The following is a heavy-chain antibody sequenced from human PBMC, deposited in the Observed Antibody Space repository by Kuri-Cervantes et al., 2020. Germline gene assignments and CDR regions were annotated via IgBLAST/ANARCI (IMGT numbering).Heavy chain of an antibody. CDR2: ISWNSGSI. V-gene: IGHV3-9*01. J-gene: IGHJ4*02. CDR1: GFTFDDYA. CDR3: AKATNYYDSSGVDY. Sequence: GGSLRLPCAASGFTFDDYAMHWVRQAPGKGLEWVSGISWNSGSIGYADSVKGRFTISRDNAKNSLYLQMNSLRAEDTALYYCAKATNYYDSSGVDYWGQGTLVTVSS. D-gene: IGHD3-22*01.